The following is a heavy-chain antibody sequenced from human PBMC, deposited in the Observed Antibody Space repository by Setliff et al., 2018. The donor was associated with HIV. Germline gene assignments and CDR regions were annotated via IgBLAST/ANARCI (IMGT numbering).Heavy chain of an antibody. V-gene: IGHV1-69*05. D-gene: IGHD2-15*01. CDR3: ALLYCSGGSCYSEKEAYYYYMDV. CDR2: IIPIFGTA. J-gene: IGHJ6*03. CDR1: GGTFSSYA. Sequence: GASVKVSCKASGGTFSSYAISWVRQAPGQGLEWMGGIIPIFGTANYAQKFQGRVTITTDESTSTAYMELSSLRSEDTAVYYCALLYCSGGSCYSEKEAYYYYMDVWGKGTTVTVSS.